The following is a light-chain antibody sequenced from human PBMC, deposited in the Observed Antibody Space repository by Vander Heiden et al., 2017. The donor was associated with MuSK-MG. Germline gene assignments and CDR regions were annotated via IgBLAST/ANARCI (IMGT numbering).Light chain of an antibody. CDR1: HSVTGY. CDR2: DAS. CDR3: QQRRNWPELT. Sequence: IVFTHSPLTLSLSPGERSTLPYRASHSVTGYLAWYHQKPGQAPRLLVYDASNRATGIPARFSGSGSGTDFTLTISSLEPEDFAVYYCQQRRNWPELTFGGGTKVEIK. V-gene: IGKV3-11*01. J-gene: IGKJ4*01.